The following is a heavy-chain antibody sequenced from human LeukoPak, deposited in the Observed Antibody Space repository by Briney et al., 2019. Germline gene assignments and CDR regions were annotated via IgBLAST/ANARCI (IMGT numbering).Heavy chain of an antibody. CDR1: GFTFSGSA. J-gene: IGHJ6*03. V-gene: IGHV3-73*01. Sequence: PGGSLRLSCAASGFTFSGSAMHWVRQASGKGLEWVGRIRSKANSYATAYAASVKGRFTISRDDSKNTAYLQMNSLKTEDTAVYYCTTPYYGDYASYYMDVWGKGTTVTVSS. CDR2: IRSKANSYAT. CDR3: TTPYYGDYASYYMDV. D-gene: IGHD4-17*01.